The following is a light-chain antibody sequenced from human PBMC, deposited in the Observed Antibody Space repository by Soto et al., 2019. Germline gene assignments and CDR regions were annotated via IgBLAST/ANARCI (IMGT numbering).Light chain of an antibody. CDR3: QKYNSAPWT. CDR1: QGISNY. J-gene: IGKJ1*01. V-gene: IGKV1-27*01. CDR2: AAS. Sequence: DIQMTQTPSSLSASVGDRVTISCRASQGISNYLAWYQQKPGTAPKLLIYAASTLESGVPSRFSGSGSGTDFSLTISSLQPEDGATYYCQKYNSAPWTFGQGTKVEIK.